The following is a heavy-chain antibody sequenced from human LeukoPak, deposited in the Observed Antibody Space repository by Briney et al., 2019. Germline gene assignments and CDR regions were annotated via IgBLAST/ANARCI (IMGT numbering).Heavy chain of an antibody. D-gene: IGHD3-3*01. Sequence: GGSLRPSCATSGFTFNSYSMSWVRQAPGKGLEWVANIKQDGSEKYYVDSVRGRFTISRDNAKNSLYLQMNSLRAEDTAVYYCARAMGTSYGFWSGSYTVSYFYYMDVWRKGTTDTVSS. CDR2: IKQDGSEK. CDR3: ARAMGTSYGFWSGSYTVSYFYYMDV. V-gene: IGHV3-7*01. J-gene: IGHJ6*03. CDR1: GFTFNSYS.